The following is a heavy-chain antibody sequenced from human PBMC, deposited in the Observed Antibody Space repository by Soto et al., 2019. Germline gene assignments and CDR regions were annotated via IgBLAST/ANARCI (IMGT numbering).Heavy chain of an antibody. CDR1: GFTFSSYG. V-gene: IGHV3-33*01. D-gene: IGHD1-1*01. CDR2: IWYDGSNK. Sequence: GGSLRLSCAASGFTFSSYGMHWVRQAPGKGLEWVAVIWYDGSNKYYVDSVKGRLTISRDNSKNTVYLQMNSLRVEDTAVYYCARTTLVRDYYYYGMDVWGQGTTVTVSS. CDR3: ARTTLVRDYYYYGMDV. J-gene: IGHJ6*02.